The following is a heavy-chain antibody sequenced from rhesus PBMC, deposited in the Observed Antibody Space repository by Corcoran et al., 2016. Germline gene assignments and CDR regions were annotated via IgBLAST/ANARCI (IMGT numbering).Heavy chain of an antibody. CDR3: WAVVVLTAPWYSGSWKGFDY. CDR2: FYGNNART. CDR1: GGSISDYYY. Sequence: QVQLQESGPGLVKPSETLSLTCAVSGGSISDYYYWNWIRHPPGKGQEWNGNFYGNNARTYYHPSLKSRVTISKATSKNQFFLKLSSLTAANTAVYYCWAVVVLTAPWYSGSWKGFDYWGQGVLVTVSS. D-gene: IGHD2-15*01. J-gene: IGHJ4*01. V-gene: IGHV4S9*01.